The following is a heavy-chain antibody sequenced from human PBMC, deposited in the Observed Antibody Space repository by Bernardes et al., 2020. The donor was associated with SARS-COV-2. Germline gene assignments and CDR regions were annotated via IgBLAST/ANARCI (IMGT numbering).Heavy chain of an antibody. CDR1: GGTFSSYA. V-gene: IGHV1-69*13. Sequence: SVKVSCKASGGTFSSYAISWVRQAPGQGLEWMGGIIPIFGTANYAQKFQGRVTITADESTSTAYMELSSLRSEDTAVYYCGRSSWLRTTYYYYYGMDVWGQGTTVTVSS. J-gene: IGHJ6*02. CDR2: IIPIFGTA. CDR3: GRSSWLRTTYYYYYGMDV. D-gene: IGHD5-12*01.